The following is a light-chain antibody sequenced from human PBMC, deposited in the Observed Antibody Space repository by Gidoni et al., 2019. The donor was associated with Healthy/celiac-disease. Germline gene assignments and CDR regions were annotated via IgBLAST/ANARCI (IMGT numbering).Light chain of an antibody. CDR2: DAS. CDR3: QQRSNWLLT. Sequence: ELVLTQSPATLSLSPGERATLSCRASQSVSRYLAWYQQKPGQAHRLLIYDASNRATGIPARFSGSGSGTDFTLTISSLEPEDFAVYYCQQRSNWLLTFGGGTKVEIK. V-gene: IGKV3-11*01. CDR1: QSVSRY. J-gene: IGKJ4*01.